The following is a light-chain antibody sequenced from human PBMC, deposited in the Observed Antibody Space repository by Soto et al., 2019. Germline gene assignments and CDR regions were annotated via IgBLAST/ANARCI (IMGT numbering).Light chain of an antibody. CDR1: QGISSY. CDR2: AAS. Sequence: AIRMTQSPSSLSASTGDRVTITCRASQGISSYLAWYQQKPGKAPKLLIYAASTLQSGVPSRFSGSGSGTDFTLTISCLQSEDFATYYCQQYYSYPQTXGQGTKVDIK. CDR3: QQYYSYPQT. J-gene: IGKJ1*01. V-gene: IGKV1-8*01.